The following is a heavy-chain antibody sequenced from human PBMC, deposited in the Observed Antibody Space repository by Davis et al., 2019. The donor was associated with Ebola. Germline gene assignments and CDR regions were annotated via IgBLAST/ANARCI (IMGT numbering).Heavy chain of an antibody. CDR1: GFTFSNYA. Sequence: PGGSLRLSCAASGFTFSNYAMNWVRQAPGKGLEWVAVISFDGINKFYADSVKGRFTISRDNSKNTLYLQMNTLRVEDTAVYYCARDHLSGRLWEDGVLDIWGQGTKVTVS. J-gene: IGHJ3*02. CDR2: ISFDGINK. D-gene: IGHD2-8*01. CDR3: ARDHLSGRLWEDGVLDI. V-gene: IGHV3-30-3*01.